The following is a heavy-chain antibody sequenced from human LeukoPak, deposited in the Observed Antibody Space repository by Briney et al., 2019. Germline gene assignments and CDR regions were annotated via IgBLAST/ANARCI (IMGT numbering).Heavy chain of an antibody. J-gene: IGHJ6*03. V-gene: IGHV1-69*05. CDR3: ARGATDYYYYYYMDV. CDR1: GGTFSSYA. CDR2: IIPIFGTA. Sequence: ASVKVSCKASGGTFSSYAVSWVRQAPGQGLEWMGGIIPIFGTANYAQKFQGRVTITTDESTSTACMELSSLRSEDTAVYYCARGATDYYYYYYMDVWGKGTTVTVSS. D-gene: IGHD5-24*01.